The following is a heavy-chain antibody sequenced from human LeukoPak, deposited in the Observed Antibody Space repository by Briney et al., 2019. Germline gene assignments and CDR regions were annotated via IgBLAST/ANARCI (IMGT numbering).Heavy chain of an antibody. J-gene: IGHJ4*02. CDR3: ARVIGYGDSYYFDY. Sequence: SVKVSCKASGGTFSSYAISWVRQAPGQGLEWMGGIIPIFGTANYAQKFQGRVTITAGESTSTAYMELSSLGSEDTAVYYCARVIGYGDSYYFDYWGQGTLVTVSS. D-gene: IGHD4-17*01. CDR1: GGTFSSYA. V-gene: IGHV1-69*01. CDR2: IIPIFGTA.